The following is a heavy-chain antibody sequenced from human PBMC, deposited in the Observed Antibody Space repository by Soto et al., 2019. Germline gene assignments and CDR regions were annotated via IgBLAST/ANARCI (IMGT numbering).Heavy chain of an antibody. CDR2: IFYSGST. Sequence: HSETLSLTCTVSGGSISNYYWSWIRQPPGRGLEWIGHIFYSGSTNYNPALKSRVTISVDTSKSQFSLKLSSVTAADTGVYYCAKDSGYNYGYFRWFDPWGQGTLVTVSS. D-gene: IGHD5-18*01. CDR1: GGSISNYY. V-gene: IGHV4-59*01. J-gene: IGHJ5*02. CDR3: AKDSGYNYGYFRWFDP.